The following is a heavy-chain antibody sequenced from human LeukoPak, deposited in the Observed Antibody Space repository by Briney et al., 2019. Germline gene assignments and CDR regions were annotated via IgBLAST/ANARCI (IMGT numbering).Heavy chain of an antibody. V-gene: IGHV4-4*07. CDR1: GESISSFY. D-gene: IGHD3-22*01. J-gene: IGHJ4*02. Sequence: SETLSLTCTVSGESISSFYWTWIRQPAGKGLEWIGRIYTSGSTNYNPSLKSRVTMSVDTSKNQFSLKLSSVTAADTAVYYCAKGRGYYDSSGYINWGQGTLVTVSS. CDR3: AKGRGYYDSSGYIN. CDR2: IYTSGST.